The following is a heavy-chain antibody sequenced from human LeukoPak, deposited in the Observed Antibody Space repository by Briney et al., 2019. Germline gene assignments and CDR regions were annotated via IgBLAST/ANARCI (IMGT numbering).Heavy chain of an antibody. CDR1: GGTFSSYA. D-gene: IGHD3-10*01. V-gene: IGHV1-69*01. CDR2: IIPIFGTA. Sequence: GSSVNVSCKASGGTFSSYAISWVRQAPGQGLEWMGGIIPIFGTANYAQKFQGRVTITADESTSTAYIELSSLRSEDTAVYYCARSEVRGPHMDNWFDPWGQGTLVTVSS. J-gene: IGHJ5*02. CDR3: ARSEVRGPHMDNWFDP.